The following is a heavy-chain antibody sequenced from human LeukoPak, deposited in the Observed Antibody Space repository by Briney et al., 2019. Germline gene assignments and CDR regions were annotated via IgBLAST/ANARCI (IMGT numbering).Heavy chain of an antibody. CDR1: GYTFTGYY. CDR2: INLNIGGT. D-gene: IGHD6-19*01. J-gene: IGHJ6*03. Sequence: ASVKVSCKASGYTFTGYYMHWWRQALGQGLEWRGWINLNIGGTNYAQKFQGRVTMTRDTSISTAYMELSRLRSDDTAVYYCARGPDKQWLAHYYYYYMDVWGKGTTVTVSS. CDR3: ARGPDKQWLAHYYYYYMDV. V-gene: IGHV1-2*02.